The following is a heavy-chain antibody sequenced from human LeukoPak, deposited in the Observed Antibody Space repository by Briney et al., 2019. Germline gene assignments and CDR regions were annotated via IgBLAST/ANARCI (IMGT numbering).Heavy chain of an antibody. D-gene: IGHD3-10*01. V-gene: IGHV4-39*07. CDR3: ARVGYYPDYYMDV. CDR1: GGSISSSSYY. J-gene: IGHJ6*03. Sequence: PSETLSLTCTVSGGSISSSSYYWGWIRQPPGKGLEWIGSIYYSGSTHHNPSLKSRVTMSVDTSKNQFSLNLSSVTAADTAVYYCARVGYYPDYYMDVWGKGTTVTVSS. CDR2: IYYSGST.